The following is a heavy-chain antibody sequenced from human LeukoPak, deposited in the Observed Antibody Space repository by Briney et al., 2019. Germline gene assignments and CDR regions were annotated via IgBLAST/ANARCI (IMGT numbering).Heavy chain of an antibody. CDR1: GFTFTSYE. J-gene: IGHJ4*02. Sequence: GGSLRLSCAASGFTFTSYEMNWVRQAPGKGLEWVSYISSSGSTIYYADSVKGRFTLSRDNAKNSLYLQMNSLRAEDTAVYYCARDSAAIAVTYWGQGTLVTVSS. CDR2: ISSSGSTI. CDR3: ARDSAAIAVTY. D-gene: IGHD6-19*01. V-gene: IGHV3-48*03.